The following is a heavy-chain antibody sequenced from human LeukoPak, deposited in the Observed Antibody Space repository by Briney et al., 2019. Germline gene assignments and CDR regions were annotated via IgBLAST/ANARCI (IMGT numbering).Heavy chain of an antibody. CDR3: ASPLSFDY. Sequence: GGSLRLSCAASGFSFSSSAMSRVRQAPGKGLQWVSAISGSGGSTYYADSVKGRFTISRDNSKNTLYLQMNSLRAEDTAVYYCASPLSFDYWGQGTLVTVSS. V-gene: IGHV3-23*01. CDR2: ISGSGGST. CDR1: GFSFSSSA. J-gene: IGHJ4*02.